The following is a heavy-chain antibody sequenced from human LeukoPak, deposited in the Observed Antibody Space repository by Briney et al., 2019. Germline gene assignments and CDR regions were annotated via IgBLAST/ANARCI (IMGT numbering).Heavy chain of an antibody. J-gene: IGHJ6*04. CDR1: GYTFTSYA. Sequence: ASVKVSCKASGYTFTSYAMHWVRQAPGQRLEWIGWINAGNGNTKYSQKFQGRVTITRDTSASTAYMELSSLRSEDTAVYYCARFGVVVVAATSYYGMDVWGKGTTVTVSS. CDR3: ARFGVVVVAATSYYGMDV. D-gene: IGHD2-15*01. V-gene: IGHV1-3*01. CDR2: INAGNGNT.